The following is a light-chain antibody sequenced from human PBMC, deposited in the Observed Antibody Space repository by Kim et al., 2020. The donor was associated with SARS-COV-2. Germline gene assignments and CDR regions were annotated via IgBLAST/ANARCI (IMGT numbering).Light chain of an antibody. CDR1: QSVSSY. V-gene: IGKV3-11*01. Sequence: EIVLTQSPATLSLSPGERATLSCRASQSVSSYFAWYQQKPGQAPRLLIYDASNRATGIPARFSGSGSGTDFTLTISSLEPEDFVVYYCQLRSNETLFTFGPGTKVDIK. J-gene: IGKJ3*01. CDR2: DAS. CDR3: QLRSNETLFT.